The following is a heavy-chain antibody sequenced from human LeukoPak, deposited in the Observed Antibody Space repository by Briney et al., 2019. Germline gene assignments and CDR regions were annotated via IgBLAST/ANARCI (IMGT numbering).Heavy chain of an antibody. CDR3: ARGTLSGTYYFHS. D-gene: IGHD1-26*01. V-gene: IGHV1-69*13. CDR1: GGTFSSYA. J-gene: IGHJ4*02. Sequence: SVKVSCKASGGTFSSYAISWVRQAPGQGLEWMGGIIPTFRTPNYAQKFQGRVTLSADESTSTAYMELNSLTSEDTAVYYCARGTLSGTYYFHSWGQGTLVTVSS. CDR2: IIPTFRTP.